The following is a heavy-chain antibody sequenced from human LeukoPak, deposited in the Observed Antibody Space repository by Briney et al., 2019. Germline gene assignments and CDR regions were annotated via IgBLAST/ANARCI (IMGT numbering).Heavy chain of an antibody. D-gene: IGHD6-13*01. J-gene: IGHJ4*02. CDR2: ISGSGSTT. Sequence: GGSLRLSCAASGFTFSSSSMSWVRQAPGKGLEWVSTISGSGSTTYYADSVKGRFTISRDNSENTLYLQMNSLTAEDTAVFYCAKLTSSWYSDYWGQGTLVTVSS. CDR1: GFTFSSSS. V-gene: IGHV3-23*01. CDR3: AKLTSSWYSDY.